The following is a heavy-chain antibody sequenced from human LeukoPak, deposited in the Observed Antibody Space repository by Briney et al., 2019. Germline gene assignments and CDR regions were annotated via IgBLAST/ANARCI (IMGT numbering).Heavy chain of an antibody. CDR1: GFTFSSYG. Sequence: PGGSLRLSCAASGFTFSSYGMHWVRQAPGKGLEWVAVISYDGSNKYYADSVKGRFTISRDNSKNTLYLQMNSLRAEDTAVYYCAKEGPSRDSDWNYVRVLTLDYWGQGTLVTVSS. V-gene: IGHV3-30*18. CDR2: ISYDGSNK. D-gene: IGHD1-7*01. J-gene: IGHJ4*02. CDR3: AKEGPSRDSDWNYVRVLTLDY.